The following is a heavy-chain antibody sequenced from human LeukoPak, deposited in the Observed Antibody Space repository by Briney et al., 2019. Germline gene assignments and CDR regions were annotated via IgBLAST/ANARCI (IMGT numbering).Heavy chain of an antibody. V-gene: IGHV3-30*02. J-gene: IGHJ5*02. CDR1: GFTFNNYD. Sequence: GGSLRLSCAASGFTFNNYDMHWVRQAPGKGLEWVTFIRFDASNKYYADSVKGRFTISRDNSKNTLYLQMNSLRVEDTAVYYCAKGRNWFDPWGQGTLVTVSS. CDR2: IRFDASNK. CDR3: AKGRNWFDP.